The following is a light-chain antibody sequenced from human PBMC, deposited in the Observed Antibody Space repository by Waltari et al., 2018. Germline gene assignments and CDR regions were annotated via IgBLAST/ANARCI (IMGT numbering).Light chain of an antibody. CDR2: GAS. CDR3: QQRSTWWT. J-gene: IGKJ1*01. V-gene: IGKV3-11*01. Sequence: EIVLTQSPVTLSLSPGDRATLSCRASQSVGTSLAWYQQRPGQPPRLLIFGASKRAPGIPARSSGSGSGTEFTLTNTNLEPEDFAVYYCQQRSTWWTFGQGTKVEIK. CDR1: QSVGTS.